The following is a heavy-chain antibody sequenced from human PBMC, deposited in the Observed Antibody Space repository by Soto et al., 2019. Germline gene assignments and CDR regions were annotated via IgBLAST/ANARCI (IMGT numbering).Heavy chain of an antibody. Sequence: QVQLVESGGGVVQPGRSLRLSCAASGFTFSSYAMHWVRQAPGKGLEWVAVISYDGSNKYYADSVKGRFTISRDNSKNTLYLQMNSLRAEDTAVYYCARDAEVLGMAVAGIFDYWGQGTLVTVSS. CDR2: ISYDGSNK. V-gene: IGHV3-30-3*01. D-gene: IGHD6-19*01. CDR1: GFTFSSYA. CDR3: ARDAEVLGMAVAGIFDY. J-gene: IGHJ4*02.